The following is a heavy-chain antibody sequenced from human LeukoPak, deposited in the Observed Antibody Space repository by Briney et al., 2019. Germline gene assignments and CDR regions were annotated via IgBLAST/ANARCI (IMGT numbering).Heavy chain of an antibody. V-gene: IGHV4-30-4*08. J-gene: IGHJ4*02. Sequence: SQTLSLTCTVSGGSISSGDYYWSWIRQPPGKGLEWIGYIYYSGSTYYNPSLKSRVTLSVDTSKNQFSLKLSSVTAADTAVYYCARDVVGATSPPKYDYWGQGTLVTVSS. D-gene: IGHD1-26*01. CDR2: IYYSGST. CDR3: ARDVVGATSPPKYDY. CDR1: GGSISSGDYY.